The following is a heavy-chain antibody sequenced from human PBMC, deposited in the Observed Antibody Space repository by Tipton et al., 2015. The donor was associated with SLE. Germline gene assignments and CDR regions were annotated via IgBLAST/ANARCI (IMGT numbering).Heavy chain of an antibody. J-gene: IGHJ4*02. V-gene: IGHV4-61*01. CDR2: IYYSGST. D-gene: IGHD5-12*01. Sequence: TLSLTCTVSGGSVSSGSYYWAWIRQPPGKGPEWIGTIYYSGSTKYNPSLKSRVTMSVDTSKNQFSLKLTSVTAADTAVYYCVRVEGAYDQYYLDSWGQGTLVTVSS. CDR3: VRVEGAYDQYYLDS. CDR1: GGSVSSGSYY.